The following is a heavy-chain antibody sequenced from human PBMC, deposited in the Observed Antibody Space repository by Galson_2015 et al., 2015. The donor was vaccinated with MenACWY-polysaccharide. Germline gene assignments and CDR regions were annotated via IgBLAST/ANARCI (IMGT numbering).Heavy chain of an antibody. J-gene: IGHJ6*02. CDR1: GFSLGASY. CDR3: ARGHYGLDV. V-gene: IGHV3-11*01. CDR2: ISKSGDSI. Sequence: SLRLSCAASGFSLGASYMSWIRQAPGTGLEWLSYISKSGDSIYYGDSVKGRFAISRDNAKNSLYLQLNSLEVEDTAIYYCARGHYGLDVWGQGTTVTVS.